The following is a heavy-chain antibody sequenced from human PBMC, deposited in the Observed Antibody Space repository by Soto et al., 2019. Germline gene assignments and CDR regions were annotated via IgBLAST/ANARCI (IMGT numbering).Heavy chain of an antibody. CDR1: GYSFTNND. J-gene: IGHJ5*02. D-gene: IGHD3-16*01. CDR2: MNPGSGDT. V-gene: IGHV1-8*01. Sequence: AASVKVSCKASGYSFTNNDVTWVRQAIGQGLEWMGWMNPGSGDTGYAQKFQGRVTMTRDISIATAYMELSSLRSDDTAIYYCARMATFGSLNWFDPWGQGTLVTVSS. CDR3: ARMATFGSLNWFDP.